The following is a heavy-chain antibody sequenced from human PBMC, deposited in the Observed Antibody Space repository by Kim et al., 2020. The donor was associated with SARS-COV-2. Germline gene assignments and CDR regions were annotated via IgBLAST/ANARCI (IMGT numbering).Heavy chain of an antibody. V-gene: IGHV3-33*01. CDR2: IWYDGSNK. J-gene: IGHJ6*02. Sequence: GGSLRLSCAASGFTFSSYGMHWVRQAPGKGLEWVAVIWYDGSNKYYADSVKGRFTISRDNSKNTLYLQMNSLRAEDTAVYYCARVYGSGSGYYTVYYYYGRDVWGQGTTVTVSS. CDR3: ARVYGSGSGYYTVYYYYGRDV. D-gene: IGHD3-3*01. CDR1: GFTFSSYG.